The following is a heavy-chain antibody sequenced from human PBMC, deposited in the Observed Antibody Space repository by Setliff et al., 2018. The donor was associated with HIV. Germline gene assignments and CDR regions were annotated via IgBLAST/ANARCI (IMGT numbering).Heavy chain of an antibody. J-gene: IGHJ6*03. Sequence: PSETLSLTCNVSGGSISNYFWSWIRQPPGKGLEWVGYIYSSGRTNYNPSLKSRVTMSVDTSKNQFSLKLSSVTAADTAVYYCARGVRGYGEIRYFFYYYYMDVWGKGTTVTVSS. CDR2: IYSSGRT. D-gene: IGHD3-9*01. V-gene: IGHV4-4*08. CDR1: GGSISNYF. CDR3: ARGVRGYGEIRYFFYYYYMDV.